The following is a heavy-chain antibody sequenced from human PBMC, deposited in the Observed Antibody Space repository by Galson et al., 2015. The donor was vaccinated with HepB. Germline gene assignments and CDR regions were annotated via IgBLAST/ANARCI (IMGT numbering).Heavy chain of an antibody. CDR3: VRVADSDYGDHTHFDY. CDR1: GFTFSDYY. J-gene: IGHJ4*02. D-gene: IGHD4-17*01. V-gene: IGHV3-11*06. Sequence: SLRLSCAASGFTFSDYYMAWIRQAPGKGPEWISYISHNTLYTNYADSVKGRFTISRGNVKNSMYLQMNSLRAEDTSVYYCVRVADSDYGDHTHFDYWGQGTPVTVSS. CDR2: ISHNTLYT.